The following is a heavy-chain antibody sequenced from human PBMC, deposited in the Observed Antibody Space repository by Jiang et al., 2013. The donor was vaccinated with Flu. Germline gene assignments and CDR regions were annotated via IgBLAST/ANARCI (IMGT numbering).Heavy chain of an antibody. CDR3: ARIAVVPASVSSNYYYYGMDV. CDR2: IYYSGST. J-gene: IGHJ6*02. Sequence: GPGLVKPSQTLSLTCTVSGGSISSGGYYWSWIRQHPGKGLEWIGYIYYSGSTYYNPSLKSRVTISVDTSKNQFSLKLSSVTAADTAVYYCARIAVVPASVSSNYYYYGMDVWGQGTTVTVSS. V-gene: IGHV4-31*03. D-gene: IGHD2-2*01. CDR1: GGSISSGGYY.